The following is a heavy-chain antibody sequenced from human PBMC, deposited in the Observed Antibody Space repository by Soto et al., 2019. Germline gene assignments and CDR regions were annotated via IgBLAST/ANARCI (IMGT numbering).Heavy chain of an antibody. CDR2: MYRGGSA. CDR1: GYSVSGDSY. J-gene: IGHJ3*02. CDR3: ARLVISGSKDDFDI. D-gene: IGHD1-7*01. V-gene: IGHV4-38-2*01. Sequence: SETLSLTCGVSGYSVSGDSYWGWIRQPPGKGLEWIGSMYRGGSASYNPSLKSRVSISIDMSKNQFSLRLTSVTAADTAVYYCARLVISGSKDDFDIWGQGQMVTVSS.